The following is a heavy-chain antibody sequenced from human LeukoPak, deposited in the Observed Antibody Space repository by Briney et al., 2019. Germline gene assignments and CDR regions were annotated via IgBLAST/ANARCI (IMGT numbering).Heavy chain of an antibody. CDR1: GGSVSSGSYY. D-gene: IGHD3-16*02. Sequence: SETLSLTCTVSGGSVSSGSYYWSWIRQPPGKGLEWIGYIYYSGSTNYNPSLKSRVTISVDTSKNQFSLKLSYVTAADTAVYYCASTPMYYDYVWGSYRLEKFDYWGQGTLVTVSS. CDR3: ASTPMYYDYVWGSYRLEKFDY. V-gene: IGHV4-61*01. J-gene: IGHJ4*02. CDR2: IYYSGST.